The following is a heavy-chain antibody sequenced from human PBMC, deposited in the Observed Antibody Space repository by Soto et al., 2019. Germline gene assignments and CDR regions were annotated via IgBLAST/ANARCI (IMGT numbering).Heavy chain of an antibody. CDR3: ASPYDFWSGHPLRYYYYGMDV. CDR1: GYTFTSYA. D-gene: IGHD3-3*01. V-gene: IGHV1-3*01. CDR2: INAGNGNT. J-gene: IGHJ6*02. Sequence: ASVKVSCKASGYTFTSYAMHWVRQAPGQRLEWMGWINAGNGNTKYSQKFQGRVTITRDTSASTAYMELSSLRSEDTAVYYCASPYDFWSGHPLRYYYYGMDVWGQGTTVTVSS.